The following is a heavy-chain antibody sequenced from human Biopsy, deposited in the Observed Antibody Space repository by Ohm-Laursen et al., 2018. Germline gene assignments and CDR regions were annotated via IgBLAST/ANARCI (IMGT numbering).Heavy chain of an antibody. V-gene: IGHV4-59*01. CDR2: LYYSGST. CDR3: ARVGAGAPSIDYFDY. CDR1: GGSIGSFF. D-gene: IGHD1-26*01. Sequence: GTLSLTCTVSGGSIGSFFWSWIRQPPGKGLEWIGYLYYSGSTNYNPSLRSRVTISVDRSKNQFSLEMSSVTAADTAVYYCARVGAGAPSIDYFDYWGQGALVTVSS. J-gene: IGHJ4*02.